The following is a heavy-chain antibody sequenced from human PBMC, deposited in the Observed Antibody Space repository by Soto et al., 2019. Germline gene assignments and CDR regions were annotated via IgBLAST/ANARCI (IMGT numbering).Heavy chain of an antibody. D-gene: IGHD2-2*01. V-gene: IGHV1-69*02. CDR1: GGTFSSYT. J-gene: IGHJ5*02. CDR3: ARGVKCSTSCYNWFDP. Sequence: QVQLVQSGAEVKKPGSSVKVSCKASGGTFSSYTISWVRQAPGQGLEWMGRIIPILGIANYAQKFQGRVTITADKSTSTAYLELRRLRSEETAVYYCARGVKCSTSCYNWFDPWGQGTLVTVSS. CDR2: IIPILGIA.